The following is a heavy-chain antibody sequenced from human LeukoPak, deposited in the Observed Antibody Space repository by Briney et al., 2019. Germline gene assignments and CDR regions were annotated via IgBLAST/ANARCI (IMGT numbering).Heavy chain of an antibody. CDR3: ARGSARRYCTHGVCSFFDY. CDR1: GFTVSSNY. CDR2: IYSGDTT. Sequence: GGSLRLSCEASGFTVSSNYMSWVRQAPGKGLEWVSIIYSGDTTYYADSVKGRFTISRDNSKNTLYLQMNSLRAEDTAVYYCARGSARRYCTHGVCSFFDYWGQGTLVTVSS. D-gene: IGHD2-8*01. J-gene: IGHJ4*02. V-gene: IGHV3-53*01.